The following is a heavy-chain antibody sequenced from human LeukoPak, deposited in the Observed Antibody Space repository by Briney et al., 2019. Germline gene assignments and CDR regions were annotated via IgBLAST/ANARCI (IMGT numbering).Heavy chain of an antibody. CDR3: AKDGATEWFEKSDPHDY. Sequence: GGSLRLSCAASGLSFRSHGMNWVRQAPGKGLEWVSAISPRGDITYYKDSVRGRFTISRDNFKSTVSLQLNSLRAEDTAVYYCAKDGATEWFEKSDPHDYWGQGTLVTVSS. V-gene: IGHV3-23*01. J-gene: IGHJ4*02. CDR2: ISPRGDIT. CDR1: GLSFRSHG. D-gene: IGHD3-10*01.